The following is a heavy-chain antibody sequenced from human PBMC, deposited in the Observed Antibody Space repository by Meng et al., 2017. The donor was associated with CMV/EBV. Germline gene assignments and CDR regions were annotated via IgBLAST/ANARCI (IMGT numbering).Heavy chain of an antibody. CDR2: IRYDGSNK. CDR3: AKDTNYYGSGSYDY. Sequence: GESLKISCAASGFTFSSYGMHWVRRAPGKGLEWVAFIRYDGSNKYYADSVKGRFTISRDNSKNTLYLQMNSLRAEDTAVYYCAKDTNYYGSGSYDYWGQGTLVTVSS. CDR1: GFTFSSYG. V-gene: IGHV3-30*02. D-gene: IGHD3-10*01. J-gene: IGHJ4*02.